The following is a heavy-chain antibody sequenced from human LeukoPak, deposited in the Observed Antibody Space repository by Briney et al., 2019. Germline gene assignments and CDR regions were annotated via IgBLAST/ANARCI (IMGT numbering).Heavy chain of an antibody. CDR3: ANINFHYLDNY. Sequence: PGESLRLSCAASGFTFTTYWMSWVRQAPGKGLEWVANINQDGTEKFYVDSVKGRFTISRDNAKNSLYLQMNSLRAEDTAVYYCANINFHYLDNYWGQGTLVTVSS. D-gene: IGHD2/OR15-2a*01. J-gene: IGHJ4*02. CDR1: GFTFTTYW. CDR2: INQDGTEK. V-gene: IGHV3-7*01.